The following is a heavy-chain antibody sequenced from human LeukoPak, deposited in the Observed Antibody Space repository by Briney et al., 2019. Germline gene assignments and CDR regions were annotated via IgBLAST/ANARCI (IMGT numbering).Heavy chain of an antibody. CDR2: IRSKANSYAT. J-gene: IGHJ6*02. V-gene: IGHV3-73*01. CDR3: TSARGVIFNYYYGMDV. D-gene: IGHD3-10*01. Sequence: PGGSLRLSCAASGFTFSTYTMHWVRQASGKGLEWVGRIRSKANSYATAYAASVKGRFTISRDDSKNTAYLQMNSLKTEDTAVYYCTSARGVIFNYYYGMDVWGQGTTVTVSS. CDR1: GFTFSTYT.